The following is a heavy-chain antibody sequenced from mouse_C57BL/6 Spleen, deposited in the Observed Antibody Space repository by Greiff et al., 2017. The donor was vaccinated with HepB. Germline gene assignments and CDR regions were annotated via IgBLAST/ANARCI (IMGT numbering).Heavy chain of an antibody. D-gene: IGHD2-2*01. CDR2: IDPENGDT. V-gene: IGHV14-4*01. Sequence: VQLKQSGAELVRLGASVKLSCTASGFNIKDDYMHWVKQRPEQGLEWIGWIDPENGDTEYASKFQGKATITADTSSNTAYLQLSSLTSEDTAVYYCTMDMVTTRYFDVWGTGTTVTVSS. J-gene: IGHJ1*03. CDR3: TMDMVTTRYFDV. CDR1: GFNIKDDY.